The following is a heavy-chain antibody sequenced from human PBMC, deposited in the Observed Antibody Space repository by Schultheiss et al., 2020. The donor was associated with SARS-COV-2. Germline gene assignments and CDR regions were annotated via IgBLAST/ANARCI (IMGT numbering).Heavy chain of an antibody. D-gene: IGHD3-16*02. CDR3: ASMITFGGVIAYSYYYGMDV. Sequence: ASVKVSCKASGYTFTGYYMHWVRQAPGQGLEWMGWINPNSGGTNYAQKFQGRVTITADKSTSTAYMELSSLRSEDTAVYYCASMITFGGVIAYSYYYGMDVWGQGTTVTVSS. CDR2: INPNSGGT. J-gene: IGHJ6*02. CDR1: GYTFTGYY. V-gene: IGHV1-2*02.